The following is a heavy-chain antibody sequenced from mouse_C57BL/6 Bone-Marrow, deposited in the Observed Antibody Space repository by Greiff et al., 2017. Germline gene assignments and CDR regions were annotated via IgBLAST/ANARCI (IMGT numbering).Heavy chain of an antibody. Sequence: EVQLVESGGGLVQPGESLKLSCESNDYAFPSHDMSWVRQTPGKRLELVGAIHSDGGSTYYPDTMERRFIISRDNTEKTLYLLKSSLRSENTAVYYCADYDYDGRGYYAMDYWGQGTSVTVSS. CDR1: DYAFPSHD. CDR2: IHSDGGST. V-gene: IGHV5-2*01. D-gene: IGHD2-4*01. J-gene: IGHJ4*01. CDR3: ADYDYDGRGYYAMDY.